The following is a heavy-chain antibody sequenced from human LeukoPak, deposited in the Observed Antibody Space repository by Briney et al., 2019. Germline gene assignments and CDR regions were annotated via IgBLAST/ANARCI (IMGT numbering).Heavy chain of an antibody. CDR1: GGSISSGSYY. Sequence: SETLSLTCTVSGGSISSGSYYWSWIRQPAGKGLEWIGRIYTSGSTNYNPSLKSRVTISVDTSKNQFSLKLSSVTAADTAVYYCARALRFFDPWGQGTLVTVSS. CDR2: IYTSGST. CDR3: ARALRFFDP. J-gene: IGHJ5*02. V-gene: IGHV4-61*02. D-gene: IGHD3-3*01.